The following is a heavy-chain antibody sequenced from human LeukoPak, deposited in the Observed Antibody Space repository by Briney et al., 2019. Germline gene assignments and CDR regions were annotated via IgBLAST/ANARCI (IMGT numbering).Heavy chain of an antibody. J-gene: IGHJ5*02. Sequence: PSETLSLTCTVSGGSISSYYWSWIRQPPGKGLEWIGYIYYSGSTNYNPSLMSRVTTSVDTSKNQFSLKLSSVTAADTAVYYCARHSSSWYWFDPWGQGTLVTVSS. CDR3: ARHSSSWYWFDP. V-gene: IGHV4-59*08. D-gene: IGHD6-13*01. CDR1: GGSISSYY. CDR2: IYYSGST.